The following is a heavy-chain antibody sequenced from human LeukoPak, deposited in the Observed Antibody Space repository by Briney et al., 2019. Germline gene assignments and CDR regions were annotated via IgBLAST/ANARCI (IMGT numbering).Heavy chain of an antibody. CDR1: GFTFSSYG. J-gene: IGHJ4*02. D-gene: IGHD3-22*01. CDR3: ARSVTMIVVAPGY. CDR2: IWYDGSNK. V-gene: IGHV3-33*01. Sequence: GGSLRLSCAASGFTFSSYGMHWVRQAPGKGLEWVAVIWYDGSNKYYADSVKGRFTISRDNSKNTLYLQMNSLRAEDTAVYYCARSVTMIVVAPGYWGQGTLVTASS.